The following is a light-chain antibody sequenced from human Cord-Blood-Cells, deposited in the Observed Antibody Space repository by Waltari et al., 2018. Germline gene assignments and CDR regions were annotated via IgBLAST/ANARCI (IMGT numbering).Light chain of an antibody. J-gene: IGKJ4*01. Sequence: EIVMTQSPATLSVSPGERATLPCRASQSVSSNLAWYQQEHGPAPRVLIYGASTRDTGIPARFSGSGSGTEFTLTISSLQSEDIAVYYCQQYNNWPPLTFGGGTKVEIK. CDR2: GAS. V-gene: IGKV3-15*01. CDR3: QQYNNWPPLT. CDR1: QSVSSN.